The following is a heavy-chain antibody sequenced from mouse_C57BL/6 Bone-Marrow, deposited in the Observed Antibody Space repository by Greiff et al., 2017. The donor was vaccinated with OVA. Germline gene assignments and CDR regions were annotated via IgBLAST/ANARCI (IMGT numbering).Heavy chain of an antibody. CDR1: GYTFTSYW. CDR2: IDPYDSYT. Sequence: QVQLQQPGAELVRPGASVKLSCKASGYTFTSYWMHWVKQRPGQGLEWIGGIDPYDSYTKYDQKFKGKATLTVAKSTSTAYMQLSSLTSEDAAVYYCSRRGDYYGSSWGVAYWGQGTLVTVSA. V-gene: IGHV1-69*02. J-gene: IGHJ3*01. CDR3: SRRGDYYGSSWGVAY. D-gene: IGHD1-1*01.